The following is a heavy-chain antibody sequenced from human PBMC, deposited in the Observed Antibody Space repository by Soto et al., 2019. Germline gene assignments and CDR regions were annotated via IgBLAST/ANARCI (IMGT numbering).Heavy chain of an antibody. V-gene: IGHV4-31*03. Sequence: SETLSLTCTVSGGSISSGGYYWSWIPQHPGKGLEWIGYIYYSGSTYYNPSLKSRVTISVDTSKNQFSLKLSSVTAADTAVYYCAREVVITSSFDYWGQGTLVTVSS. J-gene: IGHJ4*02. CDR2: IYYSGST. D-gene: IGHD3-22*01. CDR3: AREVVITSSFDY. CDR1: GGSISSGGYY.